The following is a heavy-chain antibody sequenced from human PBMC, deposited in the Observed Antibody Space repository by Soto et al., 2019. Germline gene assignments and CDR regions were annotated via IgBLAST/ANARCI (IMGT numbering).Heavy chain of an antibody. J-gene: IGHJ4*02. V-gene: IGHV1-2*02. CDR1: GYTFTGYY. D-gene: IGHD3-22*01. CDR3: ATTKQIPKTYYSDSSGFYYFDY. Sequence: GASVKVSCKASGYTFTGYYMHWVRQAPGQGLEWMGWINPNSGGTNYAQKFQGRVTMTRDTSISTAYMELSRLRSDDTAVYYCATTKQIPKTYYSDSSGFYYFDYWGQGILVIVSS. CDR2: INPNSGGT.